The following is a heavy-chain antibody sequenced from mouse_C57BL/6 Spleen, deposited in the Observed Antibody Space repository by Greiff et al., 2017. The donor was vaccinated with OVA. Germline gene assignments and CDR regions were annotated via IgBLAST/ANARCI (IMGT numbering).Heavy chain of an antibody. J-gene: IGHJ3*01. CDR3: ARSGDGGFAY. CDR1: GYTFTSYG. Sequence: QVQLQQSGAELARPGASVKLSCKASGYTFTSYGISWVKQRTGQGLEWIGEIYPRSGNTYYNEKFKGKATLTADKSSSTAYMELRSLTSEDSAVYFCARSGDGGFAYWGQGTLVTVSA. V-gene: IGHV1-81*01. CDR2: IYPRSGNT. D-gene: IGHD2-3*01.